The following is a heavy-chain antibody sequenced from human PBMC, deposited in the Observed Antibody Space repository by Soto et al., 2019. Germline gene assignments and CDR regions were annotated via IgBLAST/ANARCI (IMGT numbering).Heavy chain of an antibody. V-gene: IGHV3-48*01. CDR2: ISSSSSTI. D-gene: IGHD6-13*01. CDR3: ARDLGSSWFGYFDY. J-gene: IGHJ4*02. Sequence: GGSLGLSCAASGFTFSSYSMNWVRQAPGKGLEWVSYISSSSSTIYYADSVKGRFTISRDNAKNSLYLQMNSLRAEDTAVYYCARDLGSSWFGYFDYWGQGTLVTVSS. CDR1: GFTFSSYS.